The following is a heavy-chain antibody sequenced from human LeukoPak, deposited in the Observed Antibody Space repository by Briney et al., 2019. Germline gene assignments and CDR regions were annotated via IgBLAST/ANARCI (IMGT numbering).Heavy chain of an antibody. CDR3: ARFTPQGYGWGGYNRFDP. Sequence: SETLSLTCTVSGGSISSYYWNWIRQTPGKGLEWSGYIDYSGSTNYNPSLKSRVTISVDTSKNQFSLNLTSVTAADTAVYYCARFTPQGYGWGGYNRFDPWGQGTLVTVSS. V-gene: IGHV4-59*01. CDR2: IDYSGST. J-gene: IGHJ5*02. D-gene: IGHD3-16*01. CDR1: GGSISSYY.